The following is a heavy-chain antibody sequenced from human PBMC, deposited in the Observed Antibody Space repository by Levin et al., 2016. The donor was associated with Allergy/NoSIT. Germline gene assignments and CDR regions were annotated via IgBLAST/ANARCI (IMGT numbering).Heavy chain of an antibody. D-gene: IGHD3/OR15-3a*01. CDR1: SGSFSDYF. V-gene: IGHV4-34*01. Sequence: SETLSLTCGVYSGSFSDYFWNWIRQAPGQGPEWLGEINHSGRTNYRPSLQSRVTISVDRSKNEFSLRLTSVTAADRAVYYCARGRHNDAYDFPFGLDVWGQGTTVTVSS. CDR3: ARGRHNDAYDFPFGLDV. CDR2: INHSGRT. J-gene: IGHJ6*02.